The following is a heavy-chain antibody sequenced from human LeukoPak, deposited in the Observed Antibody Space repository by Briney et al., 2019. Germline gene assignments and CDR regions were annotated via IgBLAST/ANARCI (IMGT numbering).Heavy chain of an antibody. Sequence: PGGSLRLSCAASGFTFSSYGMHWVRQAPCKGLEWVAVISYDGSNKYYADSVKGRFTISRDNSKNTLYLQMNSLRAEDTAVYYCAKSPSNYYFDYWGQGTLVTVSS. CDR3: AKSPSNYYFDY. V-gene: IGHV3-30*18. CDR2: ISYDGSNK. J-gene: IGHJ4*02. CDR1: GFTFSSYG.